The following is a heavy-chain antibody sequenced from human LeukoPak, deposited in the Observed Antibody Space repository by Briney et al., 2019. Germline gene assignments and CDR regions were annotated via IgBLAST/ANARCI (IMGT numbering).Heavy chain of an antibody. J-gene: IGHJ4*02. D-gene: IGHD2-15*01. CDR3: ARHRYCSGGSCIDY. Sequence: TSETLSLTCTVSGGSISSYYWSWIRQPPGKGLEWSGYIYYSGSTNYNPSLKSRVTISVDTSKNQFSLKLSSVTATDTAVYYCARHRYCSGGSCIDYWGQGTMVTVSS. CDR2: IYYSGST. CDR1: GGSISSYY. V-gene: IGHV4-59*08.